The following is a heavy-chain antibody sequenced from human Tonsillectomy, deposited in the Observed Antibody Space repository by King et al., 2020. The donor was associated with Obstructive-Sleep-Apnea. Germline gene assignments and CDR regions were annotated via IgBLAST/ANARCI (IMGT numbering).Heavy chain of an antibody. Sequence: ITLKESGPTLVKPTQTLTLTCTFSWFSLSTSVVGVGWIRQPPGKALEWLALSYWNYDKRYSPTLKSRLTITKDTSKNQVVLTMTNMDPVDTATYYCAHRLELWSVFDYWGQGTLVTVSS. CDR3: AHRLELWSVFDY. D-gene: IGHD5-18*01. V-gene: IGHV2-5*01. J-gene: IGHJ4*02. CDR2: SYWNYDK. CDR1: WFSLSTSVVG.